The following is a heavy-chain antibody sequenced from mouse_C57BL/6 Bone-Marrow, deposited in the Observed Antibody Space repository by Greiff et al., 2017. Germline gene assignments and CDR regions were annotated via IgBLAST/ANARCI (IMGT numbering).Heavy chain of an antibody. Sequence: VQLQQSGPELVKPGASVKISCKASGYAFSSSWMNWVKQRPGKGLEWIGRIYPGDGDTNYNGKFKGKATLTADKSSSTAYMQLSSRTSEDSAVYFCATYGYARGYYAMDYWGQGTSVTVSS. CDR1: GYAFSSSW. CDR3: ATYGYARGYYAMDY. D-gene: IGHD2-14*01. V-gene: IGHV1-82*01. J-gene: IGHJ4*01. CDR2: IYPGDGDT.